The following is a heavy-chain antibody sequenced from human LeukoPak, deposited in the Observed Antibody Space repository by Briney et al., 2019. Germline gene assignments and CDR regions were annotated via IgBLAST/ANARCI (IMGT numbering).Heavy chain of an antibody. V-gene: IGHV3-23*01. D-gene: IGHD3-10*01. J-gene: IGHJ4*02. CDR2: ISTSDSST. CDR3: AKIHGSGSYYRPNFDY. Sequence: GGSLRLSCAASGFTFSSYAMSWVRQAPGKGLEWVSAISTSDSSTYYADSVKGRFTISRDNSKNTLYLQMNSLRAEDTAVYCCAKIHGSGSYYRPNFDYWGQGTLVTVSS. CDR1: GFTFSSYA.